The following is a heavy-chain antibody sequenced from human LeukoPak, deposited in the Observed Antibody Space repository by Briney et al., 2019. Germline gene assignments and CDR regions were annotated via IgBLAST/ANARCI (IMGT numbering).Heavy chain of an antibody. CDR2: INHSGST. Sequence: PSETLSLTCTVSGGSISSYYWSWIRQPPGKGLEWIGEINHSGSTNYNPSLKSRVTISVDTSKNQFSLKLSSVTAADTAVYYCARHKPLWFGIGDNWFDPWGQGTLVTVSS. J-gene: IGHJ5*02. D-gene: IGHD3-10*01. CDR1: GGSISSYY. V-gene: IGHV4-34*01. CDR3: ARHKPLWFGIGDNWFDP.